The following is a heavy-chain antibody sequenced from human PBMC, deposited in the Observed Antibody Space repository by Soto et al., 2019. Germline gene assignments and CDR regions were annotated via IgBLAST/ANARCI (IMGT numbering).Heavy chain of an antibody. J-gene: IGHJ5*02. D-gene: IGHD3-3*01. CDR2: ISTYNGNT. Sequence: SVKVSCKASGFTFISYGIFWVRQAPVQGLEWMGWISTYNGNTNYAQKLQGRVTMTTDTSTSTAYMELRSLRADDTAVYYCARDFYDFWSGYPPSCFDPWGQGTLVTVSS. CDR1: GFTFISYG. V-gene: IGHV1-18*04. CDR3: ARDFYDFWSGYPPSCFDP.